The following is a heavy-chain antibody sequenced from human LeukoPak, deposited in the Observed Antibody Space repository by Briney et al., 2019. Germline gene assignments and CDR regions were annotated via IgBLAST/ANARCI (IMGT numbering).Heavy chain of an antibody. V-gene: IGHV3-43*02. D-gene: IGHD6-13*01. CDR1: GFTFDDYA. CDR2: ISGDGGST. J-gene: IGHJ6*02. CDR3: AKVGSSSWYYYYYGMDV. Sequence: GGSLRLSCAASGFTFDDYAMHWVRQAPGKGLEWVSLISGDGGSTYYGDSVKGRFTISRDNSKNSLYLQMNSLRTEDTALYYCAKVGSSSWYYYYYGMDVWGQGTTVTVSS.